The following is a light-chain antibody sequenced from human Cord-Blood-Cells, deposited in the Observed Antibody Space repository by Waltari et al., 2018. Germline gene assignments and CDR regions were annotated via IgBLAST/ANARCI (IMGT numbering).Light chain of an antibody. J-gene: IGKJ3*01. Sequence: PDSLAVSLGERATINCKSSQSVLYSSNNKNYLAWYQQKPGQPPKLLIYWASTRESGVPDRFSGSGSGTDFTLTISSLQAEDVAVYYCQQYYSTPFTFGPGTKVDIK. V-gene: IGKV4-1*01. CDR2: WAS. CDR1: QSVLYSSNNKNY. CDR3: QQYYSTPFT.